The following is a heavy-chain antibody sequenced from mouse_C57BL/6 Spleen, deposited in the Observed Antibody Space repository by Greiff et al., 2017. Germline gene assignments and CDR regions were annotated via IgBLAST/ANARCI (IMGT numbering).Heavy chain of an antibody. Sequence: VQLQQPGAELVRPGSSVKLSCKASGYTFTSYWMDWVKQRPGQGLEWIGNIYPSDSETHYNQKFKDKATLTVDKSSSTAYMPLSSLTSEDSAVYYCARRGLGQYYCDYWGQGTTLTVAS. D-gene: IGHD4-1*01. CDR3: ARRGLGQYYCDY. J-gene: IGHJ2*01. V-gene: IGHV1-61*01. CDR2: IYPSDSET. CDR1: GYTFTSYW.